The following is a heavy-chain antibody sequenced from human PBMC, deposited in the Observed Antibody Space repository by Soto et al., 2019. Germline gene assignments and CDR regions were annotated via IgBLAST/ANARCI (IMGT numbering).Heavy chain of an antibody. CDR1: GFSLSTSGMC. CDR3: ARDYYDSSGYYKGVGLGYYGMDV. D-gene: IGHD3-22*01. J-gene: IGHJ6*02. CDR2: IDWDDDK. V-gene: IGHV2-70*20. Sequence: VSGPTLVNPTQTLTLTCTFSGFSLSTSGMCVSWVRQPPGKALEWLALIDWDDDKYYSTSLKTRLTISKDTSKNQVVLTMTNMDPVDTATYYCARDYYDSSGYYKGVGLGYYGMDVWGQGTTVTVSS.